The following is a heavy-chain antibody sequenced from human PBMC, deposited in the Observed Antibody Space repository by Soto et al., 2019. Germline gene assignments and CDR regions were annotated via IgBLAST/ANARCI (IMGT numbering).Heavy chain of an antibody. V-gene: IGHV1-69*13. J-gene: IGHJ6*02. CDR2: IIPIFGTA. Sequence: SVKVSCKASGGTFSSYAISWVRQAPGQGLEWMGGIIPIFGTANYAQKFQGRVTITADESTSTAYMELSSLRSEDTAVYYCARGERITIFGVVTPYGMDGWGQGTTDTGSS. CDR3: ARGERITIFGVVTPYGMDG. D-gene: IGHD3-3*01. CDR1: GGTFSSYA.